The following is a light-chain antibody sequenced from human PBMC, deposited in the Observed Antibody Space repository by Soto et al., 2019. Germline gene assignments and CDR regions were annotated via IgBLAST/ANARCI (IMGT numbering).Light chain of an antibody. CDR3: QSFDSSLSGSV. CDR2: ANI. Sequence: QSVLTQPPSVSGAPGQRVTISCTGSSSNIGAGYDVHWYKQLPGTAPKLLIYANINRPSGVPDRFSGSKSGTSASLAITGLQAEDEADYYCQSFDSSLSGSVFGGGTKLTVL. J-gene: IGLJ2*01. CDR1: SSNIGAGYD. V-gene: IGLV1-40*01.